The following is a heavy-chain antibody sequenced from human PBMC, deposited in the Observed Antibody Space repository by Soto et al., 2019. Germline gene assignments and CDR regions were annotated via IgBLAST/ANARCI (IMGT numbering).Heavy chain of an antibody. J-gene: IGHJ6*03. CDR2: ISGSGGST. V-gene: IGHV3-23*01. CDR3: AKAGGRSTSCYGACDHYYMDV. CDR1: GFTFSNYA. D-gene: IGHD2-2*01. Sequence: PGGSLRLSCAASGFTFSNYAMSWVRQAPGKGLEWVSGISGSGGSTYYADSVKGRFTITRDNSKNTLYLQINSLRGEDTAVFYCAKAGGRSTSCYGACDHYYMDVWGKGTTVTVSS.